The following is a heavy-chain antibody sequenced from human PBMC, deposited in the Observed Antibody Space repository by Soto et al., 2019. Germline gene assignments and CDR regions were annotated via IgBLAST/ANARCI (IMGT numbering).Heavy chain of an antibody. Sequence: QVQLVESGGGVVQPGRSLRLSCAASGFTFSSYGMHWVRQAPGKGLEWVAVISYDGSNKYYADSVKGRFTISRDNSKNTLYLQMNSLRAEDTAVYYCAKGRLAGYYYDSSGYYPPDDAFDIWGQGNMVTVSS. CDR3: AKGRLAGYYYDSSGYYPPDDAFDI. CDR2: ISYDGSNK. CDR1: GFTFSSYG. J-gene: IGHJ3*02. V-gene: IGHV3-30*18. D-gene: IGHD3-22*01.